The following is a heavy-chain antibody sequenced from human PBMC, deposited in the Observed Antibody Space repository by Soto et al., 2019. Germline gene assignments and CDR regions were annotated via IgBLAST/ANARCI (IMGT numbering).Heavy chain of an antibody. CDR1: GYTFTCYG. D-gene: IGHD1-26*01. CDR2: ISTSHGYT. J-gene: IGHJ4*02. Sequence: GASVKVSCKAFGYTFTCYGITWVRQAPGQGLEWMGWISTSHGYTSYAQKGQGRVTMTRDTATSTAYMELRSLRSDDTAVYYCVKDRDLSGRLSGYWGQGSLVTVSS. CDR3: VKDRDLSGRLSGY. V-gene: IGHV1-18*01.